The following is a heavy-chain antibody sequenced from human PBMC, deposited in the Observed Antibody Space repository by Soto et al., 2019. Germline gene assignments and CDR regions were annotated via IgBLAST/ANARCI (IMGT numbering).Heavy chain of an antibody. V-gene: IGHV3-21*01. CDR1: GFTFSSYS. Sequence: LRLSCAASGFTFSSYSMNWVRQAPGKGLEWVSSISSSSSYIYYADSVKGRFTISRDNAKNSLYLQMNSLRAEDTAVYYCARDGPAAVSYYYYGMDVWGQGTTVTVSS. J-gene: IGHJ6*02. CDR3: ARDGPAAVSYYYYGMDV. CDR2: ISSSSSYI. D-gene: IGHD3-16*01.